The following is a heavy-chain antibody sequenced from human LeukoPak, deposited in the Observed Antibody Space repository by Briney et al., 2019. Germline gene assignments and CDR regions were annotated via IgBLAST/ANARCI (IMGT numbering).Heavy chain of an antibody. CDR1: GFTFSDYA. CDR3: AKLGTMTAALHFDY. D-gene: IGHD2-21*02. J-gene: IGHJ4*02. CDR2: ISGSGGNT. Sequence: GGSLRLSCAASGFTFSDYAMSWVRQAPGKGLEWVSTISGSGGNTYYADSVQGRFTISRDNSKNTLYLQMNSLRAEDTAIYYCAKLGTMTAALHFDYWGQGTLVTVSS. V-gene: IGHV3-23*01.